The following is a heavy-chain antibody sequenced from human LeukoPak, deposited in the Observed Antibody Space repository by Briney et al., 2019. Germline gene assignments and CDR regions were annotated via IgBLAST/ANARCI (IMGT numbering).Heavy chain of an antibody. CDR1: GYTFTMYY. J-gene: IGHJ5*02. V-gene: IGHV1-8*01. Sequence: GASVKVSCKASGYTFTMYYIHWVRQAPGQGLEWMGWMNPHSANTGYSQKFQGRITMTWNTSISTAYMELSSLRSEDTAIYYCAREDYYGSGSFSNWFDPWGQGTLVTVSS. CDR3: AREDYYGSGSFSNWFDP. CDR2: MNPHSANT. D-gene: IGHD3-10*01.